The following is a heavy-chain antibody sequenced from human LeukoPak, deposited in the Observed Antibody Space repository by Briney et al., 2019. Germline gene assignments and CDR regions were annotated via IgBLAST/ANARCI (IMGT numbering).Heavy chain of an antibody. D-gene: IGHD6-19*01. CDR1: GGSIGSNY. V-gene: IGHV4-59*08. CDR2: IYYAGAT. CDR3: AKYGNSGWVIDN. J-gene: IGHJ4*02. Sequence: SETLSLTCTVSGGSIGSNYWTWIRQPPGKGLEYIGYIYYAGATNYNPSLKSRVTISVDTSKNQFSLKMTSVTAADTAVYFCAKYGNSGWVIDNWGQGTLVTVSS.